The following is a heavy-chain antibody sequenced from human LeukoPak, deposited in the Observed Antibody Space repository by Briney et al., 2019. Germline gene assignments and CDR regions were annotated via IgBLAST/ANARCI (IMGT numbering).Heavy chain of an antibody. D-gene: IGHD2-21*02. J-gene: IGHJ3*02. V-gene: IGHV3-23*01. CDR2: ISGSGGST. CDR3: AKVLTPDGGDCCHDAFDI. Sequence: GGSLRLSCAASGFTFSSYAMSWVRQAPGKGLEWVSAISGSGGSTYYADSVKGRFTISRNNSKNTLYLQMDSLRAEDTAVYYCAKVLTPDGGDCCHDAFDIWGQGTMVTVSS. CDR1: GFTFSSYA.